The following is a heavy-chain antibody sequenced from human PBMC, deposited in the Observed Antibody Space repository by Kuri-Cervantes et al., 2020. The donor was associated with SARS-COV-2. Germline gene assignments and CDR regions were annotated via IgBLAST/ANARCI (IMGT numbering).Heavy chain of an antibody. J-gene: IGHJ6*03. Sequence: SETLSLTCTVSGGSISSYYWSWIRQPPGKGLEWIGYIYYSGSTNYNPSLKSRVTISVDTSKNQFSLKLSSVTAADTAVYYCASLAARRNYYYYYMDVWGQGTTVTVSS. CDR2: IYYSGST. CDR3: ASLAARRNYYYYYMDV. CDR1: GGSISSYY. V-gene: IGHV4-59*12. D-gene: IGHD6-6*01.